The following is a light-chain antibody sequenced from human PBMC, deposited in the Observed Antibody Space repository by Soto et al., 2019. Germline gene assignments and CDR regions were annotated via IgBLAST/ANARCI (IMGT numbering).Light chain of an antibody. CDR3: QQLNSYPPLT. J-gene: IGKJ4*01. CDR2: DVS. CDR1: QSVSAW. Sequence: DIQMTQSPSTLSASVGDRVTITCRASQSVSAWLAWYQQKPGKAPKFLMYDVSTLESGVPLRFSGSGSGTEFTLTISSLQPEDFATYYCQQLNSYPPLTFGGGTKVDI. V-gene: IGKV1-5*01.